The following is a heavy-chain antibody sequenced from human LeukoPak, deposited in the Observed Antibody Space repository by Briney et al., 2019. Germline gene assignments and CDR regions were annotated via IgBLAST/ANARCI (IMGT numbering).Heavy chain of an antibody. V-gene: IGHV4-34*01. D-gene: IGHD1/OR15-1a*01. CDR3: ARVGIAGTRY. J-gene: IGHJ4*02. Sequence: SETLSLTCAVYGGSFSGYYWSWIRQPPGKGLEWIGEINHSGSTNYNPSLKSRVTISVDTSKNQFSLKLSSVTAADTAVYYCARVGIAGTRYWGQGTLVTVSS. CDR1: GGSFSGYY. CDR2: INHSGST.